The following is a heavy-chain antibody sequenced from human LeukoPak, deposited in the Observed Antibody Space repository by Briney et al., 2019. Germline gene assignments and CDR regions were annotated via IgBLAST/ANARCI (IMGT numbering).Heavy chain of an antibody. D-gene: IGHD6-13*01. CDR3: ARVNYSSSSGAFDI. CDR1: GFTFSSYW. J-gene: IGHJ3*02. Sequence: GGSLRLSCAASGFTFSSYWLHWVRQAPGKGLVWVSRINSDGSSTSYAASVKGRFTITRDNDKNTLYLQMNSLRAEDTAVYYCARVNYSSSSGAFDIWGKGQWSPSLQ. CDR2: INSDGSST. V-gene: IGHV3-74*01.